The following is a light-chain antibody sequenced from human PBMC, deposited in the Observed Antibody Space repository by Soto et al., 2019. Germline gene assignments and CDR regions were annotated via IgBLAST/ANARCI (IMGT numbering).Light chain of an antibody. CDR1: QNVNTN. Sequence: EIVLTHSPPTVSVSQGERATLSCRASQNVNTNLAWYQQKPGQPPRLLIYGAYTRATGVPARFSGSGSGTEFTLTINSLQSEDFAVYYCQQYNSWPPLTFGGGSKVDI. J-gene: IGKJ4*01. V-gene: IGKV3-15*01. CDR2: GAY. CDR3: QQYNSWPPLT.